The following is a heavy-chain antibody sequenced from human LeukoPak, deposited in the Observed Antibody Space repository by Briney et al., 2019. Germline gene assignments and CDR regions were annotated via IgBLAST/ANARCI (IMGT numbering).Heavy chain of an antibody. Sequence: SETLSLTCTVSGGSISSYYWSWIRQPPGKGLEWIGYIYYSGSTNYNPSLKSRVTISVDTSKNQFSLKLSSVTAADTAVYYCAREGGSYYYDSSGYYYPNYFDYWGQGTLVTVSS. V-gene: IGHV4-59*01. J-gene: IGHJ4*02. D-gene: IGHD3-22*01. CDR2: IYYSGST. CDR1: GGSISSYY. CDR3: AREGGSYYYDSSGYYYPNYFDY.